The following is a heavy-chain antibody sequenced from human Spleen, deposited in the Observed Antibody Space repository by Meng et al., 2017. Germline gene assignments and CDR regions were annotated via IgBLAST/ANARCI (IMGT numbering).Heavy chain of an antibody. CDR2: ISIGGDYI. J-gene: IGHJ6*02. CDR3: ARYVAVTTSSYYGMDV. Sequence: GESLKISCAASGFTFTTYSMSWVRQPPGKGLEWVSSISIGGDYIFYADSVRGRFTISRDNAKNALFLQVNSLRAEDTAIYYCARYVAVTTSSYYGMDVWGRGTAVTVSS. D-gene: IGHD4-17*01. CDR1: GFTFTTYS. V-gene: IGHV3-21*01.